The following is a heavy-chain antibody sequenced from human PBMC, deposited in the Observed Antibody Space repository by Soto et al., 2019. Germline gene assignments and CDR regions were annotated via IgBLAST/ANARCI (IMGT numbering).Heavy chain of an antibody. Sequence: QVQLVESGGALVKPGGSLRLSCAASGFNFSDFYISWIRQAPGKGLEWVSFISATGETTYYAESVKGRFTISRDNAQKSLDLQMNSLRDEDTAMYHCVSQLQGSRRKYYFHFWGQGTLVTVSS. CDR1: GFNFSDFY. CDR2: ISATGETT. V-gene: IGHV3-11*01. J-gene: IGHJ4*02. D-gene: IGHD1-26*01. CDR3: VSQLQGSRRKYYFHF.